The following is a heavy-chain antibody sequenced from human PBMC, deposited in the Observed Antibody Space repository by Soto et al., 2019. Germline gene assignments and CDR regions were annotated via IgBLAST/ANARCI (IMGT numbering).Heavy chain of an antibody. CDR2: INHSGST. V-gene: IGHV4-34*01. J-gene: IGHJ5*02. Sequence: NPSETLSLTCAVYGGSFSGYYWSWIRQPPGKGLEWIGEINHSGSTNYNPSLKSRVTISVDTSKNQFSLKLSSVTAADTAVYYCARGVMYYDFWSGYYNWFDPWGQGTLVTVSS. CDR3: ARGVMYYDFWSGYYNWFDP. D-gene: IGHD3-3*01. CDR1: GGSFSGYY.